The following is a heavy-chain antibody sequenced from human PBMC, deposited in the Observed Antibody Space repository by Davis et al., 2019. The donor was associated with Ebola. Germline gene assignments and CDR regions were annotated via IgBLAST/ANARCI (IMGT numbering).Heavy chain of an antibody. V-gene: IGHV4-59*01. Sequence: MPSETLSLTCTVSGGSISSYYWSWIRQPPGKGLEWIGYIYYSGSTHYNPSLKSRVTISVDTSKNQFSLKLSSVTAADTAVYYCAREREYLSKGDGRYYYYGMDVWGQGTTVTVSS. CDR1: GGSISSYY. CDR3: AREREYLSKGDGRYYYYGMDV. CDR2: IYYSGST. D-gene: IGHD1-14*01. J-gene: IGHJ6*02.